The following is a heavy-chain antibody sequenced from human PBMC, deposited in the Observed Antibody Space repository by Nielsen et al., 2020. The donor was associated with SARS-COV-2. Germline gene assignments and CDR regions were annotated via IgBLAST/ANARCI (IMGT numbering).Heavy chain of an antibody. V-gene: IGHV3-30*02. Sequence: GGSLRFSCAASGFTFSSYGMHWVRQAPGKGLEWVAVIWYDGSNKYYADSVKGRFTISRDNSKNMLYLQMNSLRAEDTAVYYCAKDGVRYCSGGSCYPLGFDPWGQGTLVTVSS. J-gene: IGHJ5*02. CDR1: GFTFSSYG. CDR3: AKDGVRYCSGGSCYPLGFDP. CDR2: IWYDGSNK. D-gene: IGHD2-15*01.